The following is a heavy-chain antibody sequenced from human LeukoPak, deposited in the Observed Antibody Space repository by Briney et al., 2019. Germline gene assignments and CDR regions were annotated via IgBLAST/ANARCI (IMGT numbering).Heavy chain of an antibody. D-gene: IGHD3-16*02. CDR3: ARVYGYVWGSYRYTGAFDI. J-gene: IGHJ3*02. CDR2: LNWNGAST. CDR1: GFTFSSYE. Sequence: GGSLRLSCAASGFTFSSYEMNWVRQAPGKGLEWVSDLNWNGASTGYADSVKGRFTISRDNAKNSLYLQMNSLRAEDTALYHCARVYGYVWGSYRYTGAFDIWGQGTMVTVSS. V-gene: IGHV3-20*01.